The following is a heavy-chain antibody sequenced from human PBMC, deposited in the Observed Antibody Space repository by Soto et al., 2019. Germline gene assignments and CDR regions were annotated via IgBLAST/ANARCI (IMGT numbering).Heavy chain of an antibody. CDR2: TIPVFNTE. CDR3: AGGVYGSGNYYTGPSAFDI. D-gene: IGHD3-10*01. CDR1: GGTLSDHG. Sequence: QVQLEQSGAEVKKPGSSVKVSCKASGGTLSDHGVAWLRQAPGQGLEWMGGTIPVFNTEKYAQKFQGRATVTEDNITNIALMELRSLRTEDTAVYFYAGGVYGSGNYYTGPSAFDIWGQGTMVIVSS. J-gene: IGHJ3*02. V-gene: IGHV1-69*06.